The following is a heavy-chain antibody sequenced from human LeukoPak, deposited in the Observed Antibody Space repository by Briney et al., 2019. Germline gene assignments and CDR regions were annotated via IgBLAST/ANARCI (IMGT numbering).Heavy chain of an antibody. D-gene: IGHD1-26*01. CDR1: GFTFSDYA. CDR2: ISGSGVTA. CDR3: VKCSPVGEHIVGVPGY. J-gene: IGHJ4*02. V-gene: IGHV3-23*01. Sequence: GGSQTLSCAASGFTFSDYAMSWVRQAPGKGLEWVSAISGSGVTAYYADSVKGRFTISRDNSKNTLYLQMNSLRAGDAAVYYCVKCSPVGEHIVGVPGYWGQGTLVTVSS.